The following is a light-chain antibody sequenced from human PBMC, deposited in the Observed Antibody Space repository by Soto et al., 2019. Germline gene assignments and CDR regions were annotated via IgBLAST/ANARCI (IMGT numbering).Light chain of an antibody. CDR1: SSKIGAGYD. J-gene: IGLJ1*01. CDR3: PSYDSSLSDSCV. Sequence: QSLLTQPPPVSGAPGQRGPISCTGSSSKIGAGYDVHWYQQLPGTAPKLLIYGNSNRPSGVPDRFSGSKSGTSASLAITGLQAEDEADYYCPSYDSSLSDSCVFGPGTKVTVL. CDR2: GNS. V-gene: IGLV1-40*01.